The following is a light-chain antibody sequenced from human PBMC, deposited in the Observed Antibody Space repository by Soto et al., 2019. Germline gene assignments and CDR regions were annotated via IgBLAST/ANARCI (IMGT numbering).Light chain of an antibody. CDR2: DVY. J-gene: IGLJ1*01. Sequence: QSVLTQPASVSGSPGQSITISCTGTSSDVGGYNYVSWYQQHPGKAPKLMIYDVYNRPSGVPDRFSGSKSGNTASLTISGLQAEDEADYYCCSYAGSYTFFVFGTGTKVTVL. CDR1: SSDVGGYNY. V-gene: IGLV2-11*01. CDR3: CSYAGSYTFFV.